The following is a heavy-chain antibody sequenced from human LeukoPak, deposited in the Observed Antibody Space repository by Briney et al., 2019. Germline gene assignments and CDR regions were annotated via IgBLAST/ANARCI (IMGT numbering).Heavy chain of an antibody. Sequence: ASVKVSCKASGYTFTGYYIHWVRQAPGQGLEWMGWINPHSGGTNYAQKFQGRVTMTRDTSISTAYMELSRLRSEDTAVYYCARGRGTYYYYYMDVWGKGTTVTVSS. CDR3: ARGRGTYYYYYMDV. J-gene: IGHJ6*03. CDR1: GYTFTGYY. CDR2: INPHSGGT. V-gene: IGHV1-2*02.